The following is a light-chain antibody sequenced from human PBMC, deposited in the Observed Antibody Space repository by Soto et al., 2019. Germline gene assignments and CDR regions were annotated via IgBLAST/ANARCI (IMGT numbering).Light chain of an antibody. V-gene: IGKV3-11*01. CDR2: DAS. CDR3: QQRSNWPT. Sequence: EIVLTQSPATLSLSPGERATLSCRASQSVSSYLAWYQQKPGQAPRLLIYDASNRATGIRARFSGSGSGTDFTLTISRLEPEDFAVYYCQQRSNWPTFGGGTKVEIK. CDR1: QSVSSY. J-gene: IGKJ4*01.